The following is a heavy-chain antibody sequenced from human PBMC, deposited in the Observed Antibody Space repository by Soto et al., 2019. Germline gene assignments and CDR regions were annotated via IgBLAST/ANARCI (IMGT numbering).Heavy chain of an antibody. Sequence: PSETLSLTCTVSGGSISSGGYYWSWVRQPPGKGLEWIGYIYYSGTTNYNPSLKSRVTISIDASKNQFSLRLTSVTAADTAVYYCARDRGYYDDTGPTYDYWGQGTQVTVSS. CDR3: ARDRGYYDDTGPTYDY. CDR1: GGSISSGGYY. CDR2: IYYSGTT. D-gene: IGHD3-16*01. J-gene: IGHJ4*02. V-gene: IGHV4-61*08.